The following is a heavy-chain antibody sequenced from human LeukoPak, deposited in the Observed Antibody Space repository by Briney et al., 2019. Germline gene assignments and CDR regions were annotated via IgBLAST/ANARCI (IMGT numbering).Heavy chain of an antibody. V-gene: IGHV1-69*13. J-gene: IGHJ4*02. CDR1: RGTFSSYA. Sequence: SVKVSCKASRGTFSSYAISWVRQAPGQGLEWMGGIIPIFGTANYAQKFQGRVTITADESTSTAYMELSSLRSEDTAVYYCAREGPEGGNKFDYWGQGTLVTVSS. D-gene: IGHD5-12*01. CDR2: IIPIFGTA. CDR3: AREGPEGGNKFDY.